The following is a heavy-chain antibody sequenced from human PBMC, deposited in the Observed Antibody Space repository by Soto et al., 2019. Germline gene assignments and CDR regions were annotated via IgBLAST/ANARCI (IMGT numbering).Heavy chain of an antibody. D-gene: IGHD2-2*01. J-gene: IGHJ5*02. CDR1: GGSISSSSYY. CDR2: IFYSGNT. CDR3: ARLADIVVVPAATPFDNWFDP. Sequence: SETLSLTCTVSGGSISSSSYYWGWIRQPPGKGLEWIGSIFYSGNTYYNPSLKSRVTISVDTSKNQFSLKLSSVTAADTAVYYCARLADIVVVPAATPFDNWFDPWGQGTLVTV. V-gene: IGHV4-39*01.